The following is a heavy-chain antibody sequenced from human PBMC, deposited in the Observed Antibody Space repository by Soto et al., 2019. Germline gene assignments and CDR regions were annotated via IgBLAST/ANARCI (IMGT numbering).Heavy chain of an antibody. D-gene: IGHD6-19*01. CDR1: GFTFSSYA. CDR2: LSGRGGST. CDR3: AKEERQWLVGGENIWFVP. V-gene: IGHV3-23*01. J-gene: IGHJ5*02. Sequence: GGSLRLSCAASGFTFSSYAMCWVRQAPGKGLEWVSALSGRGGSTYYADSVKGRFTISRDNSKNTLYLQLNSLRAEDTAVYYCAKEERQWLVGGENIWFVPWAHGTLVTVAS.